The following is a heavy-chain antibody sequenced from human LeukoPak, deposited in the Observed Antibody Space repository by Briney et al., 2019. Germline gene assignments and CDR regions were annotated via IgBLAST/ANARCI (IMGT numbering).Heavy chain of an antibody. CDR3: ATGMFDTDYSFLGFEY. CDR2: LNPQNGNT. J-gene: IGHJ4*02. D-gene: IGHD2/OR15-2a*01. V-gene: IGHV1-8*01. Sequence: ASVKLSCKASGNTFMKFDFHWVRQATGQGPEWMGRLNPQNGNTEYAPKFQGRVTMTRNTPITTAHMELSSLTSEDTAVYYCATGMFDTDYSFLGFEYWGLGTPVSVSS. CDR1: GNTFMKFD.